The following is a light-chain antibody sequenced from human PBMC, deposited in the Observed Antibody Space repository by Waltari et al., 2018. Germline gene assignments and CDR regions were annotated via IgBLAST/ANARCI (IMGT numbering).Light chain of an antibody. CDR1: NSDVGTYNY. CDR2: GVT. CDR3: TANCGVNVLGVL. V-gene: IGLV2-8*01. J-gene: IGLJ2*01. Sequence: QSALTQPPSASGSPGQSVTISCAGTNSDVGTYNYVSWYQHHPGKAPKLLVYGVTERLPGVPGSFSGSASGSTASRTVSGRQGDDGADYYCTANCGVNVLGVLFGGGTKLTVL.